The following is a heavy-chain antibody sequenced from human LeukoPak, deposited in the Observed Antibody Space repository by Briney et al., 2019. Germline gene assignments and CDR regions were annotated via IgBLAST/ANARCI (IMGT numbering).Heavy chain of an antibody. V-gene: IGHV4-59*02. Sequence: KPSETLSLTCTVSGGSVISYYWSWIRQPPGKGLEWIGYIYDSGSTNYNPSLKSRVTISIDTSKNQFSLKLNSVTAADTAVYYCARDPSYDSSGYLDYWGPGTLVTVSS. CDR2: IYDSGST. CDR1: GGSVISYY. D-gene: IGHD3-22*01. J-gene: IGHJ4*02. CDR3: ARDPSYDSSGYLDY.